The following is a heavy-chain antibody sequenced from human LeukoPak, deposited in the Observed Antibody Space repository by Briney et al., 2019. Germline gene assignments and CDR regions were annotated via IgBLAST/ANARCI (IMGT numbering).Heavy chain of an antibody. V-gene: IGHV4-61*01. CDR3: ASFDGSSWSYFDY. D-gene: IGHD6-13*01. J-gene: IGHJ4*02. Sequence: SGTLSLTCTVSGGSVSSGSYYWRWIRQPPGKGLEWIGYIYYSGSTNYNPSLKSRVTISVDTSKNQFSLKLSSVTAADTAVYYCASFDGSSWSYFDYWGQGTLVTVSS. CDR2: IYYSGST. CDR1: GGSVSSGSYY.